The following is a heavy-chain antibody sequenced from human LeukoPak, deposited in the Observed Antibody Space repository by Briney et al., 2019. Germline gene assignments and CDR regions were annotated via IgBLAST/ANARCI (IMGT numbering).Heavy chain of an antibody. CDR3: ARDKRGDYGYFDY. D-gene: IGHD4-17*01. CDR1: GGSVSSGSYY. J-gene: IGHJ4*02. CDR2: IYYSGST. V-gene: IGHV4-61*01. Sequence: KPSETLSPTCTVSGGSVSSGSYYWSWIRQPPGKGLEWIGYIYYSGSTNYNPSLKSRVTISVDTSKNQFSLKLSSVTAADTAVYYCARDKRGDYGYFDYWGQGTLVTVSS.